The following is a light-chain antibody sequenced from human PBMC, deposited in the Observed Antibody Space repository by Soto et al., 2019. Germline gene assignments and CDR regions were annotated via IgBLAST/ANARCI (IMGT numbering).Light chain of an antibody. CDR2: DVS. V-gene: IGLV2-14*01. J-gene: IGLJ1*01. CDR1: SSDVGGYNY. Sequence: QSALTQPASVSGSPGQSITISCTGTSSDVGGYNYVSWYQQQPSKAPKFMIYDVSNRPSGVSNRFSGSKSGNTASLTISGLQAEDEADYYCCSYTTSNTRQIVFGTGTKVTVL. CDR3: CSYTTSNTRQIV.